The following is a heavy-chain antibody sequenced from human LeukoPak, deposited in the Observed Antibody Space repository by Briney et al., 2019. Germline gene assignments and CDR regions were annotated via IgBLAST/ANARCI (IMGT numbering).Heavy chain of an antibody. Sequence: PSETLSLTCTVSGGSISSGDYYWSWIRQSPGKGLEWIGYIYYSGSTYYNPSLKSRVTISVDTSKNQFSLKLSSVTAADTAVYYCARNVCSSTSCSSVDYWGQGTLVTVSS. CDR1: GGSISSGDYY. CDR3: ARNVCSSTSCSSVDY. CDR2: IYYSGST. D-gene: IGHD2-2*01. J-gene: IGHJ4*02. V-gene: IGHV4-30-4*08.